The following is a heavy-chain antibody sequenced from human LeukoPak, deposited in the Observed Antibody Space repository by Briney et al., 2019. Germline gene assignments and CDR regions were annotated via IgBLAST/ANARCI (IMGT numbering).Heavy chain of an antibody. D-gene: IGHD5-18*01. V-gene: IGHV5-51*01. CDR1: GYSFTSYW. J-gene: IGHJ6*02. Sequence: GESLKISCKGSGYSFTSYWIGWVRQMPGKGLEWMGIIYPGDSDTRYSPSFQGQVTISDDKSISTAYLQWSSLKASDTAMYYCARCEYSYGSYYYYGMDVWGQGTTVTVSS. CDR3: ARCEYSYGSYYYYGMDV. CDR2: IYPGDSDT.